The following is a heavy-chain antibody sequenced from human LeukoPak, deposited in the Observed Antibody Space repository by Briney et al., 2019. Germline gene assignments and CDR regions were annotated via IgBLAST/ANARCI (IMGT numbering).Heavy chain of an antibody. CDR3: ARLRLGELSLYFDY. D-gene: IGHD3-16*02. Sequence: ASVKVSCKASGYTFTSYDINWVRQATGQGLEWMGWMNPNSGNTGYAQKFQGRVTMTRNTSISTAYMELSSLRSEDTAVYYCARLRLGELSLYFDYWGQGTLVTVSS. V-gene: IGHV1-8*01. J-gene: IGHJ4*02. CDR1: GYTFTSYD. CDR2: MNPNSGNT.